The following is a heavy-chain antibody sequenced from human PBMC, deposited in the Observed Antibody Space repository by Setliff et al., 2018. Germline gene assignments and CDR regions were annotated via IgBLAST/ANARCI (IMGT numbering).Heavy chain of an antibody. V-gene: IGHV1-2*06. CDR2: INPNNGGT. D-gene: IGHD3-10*01. CDR1: GYTFTDHY. Sequence: ASVKVSCKASGYTFTDHYLYWVRQAPGQGLECMGRINPNNGGTNYAQTFQGRVTMTRDTSITTAYMELSRLTSDDTAVYYCAKTKGFGDGWFDPWGQGTLVTVSS. CDR3: AKTKGFGDGWFDP. J-gene: IGHJ5*02.